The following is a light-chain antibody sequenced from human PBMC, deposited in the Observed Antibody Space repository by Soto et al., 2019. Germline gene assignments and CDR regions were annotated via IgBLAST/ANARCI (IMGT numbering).Light chain of an antibody. CDR2: EDN. CDR3: QSYDSSNLHVV. V-gene: IGLV6-57*02. CDR1: SGSIASNY. Sequence: NFMLTQPHSVSASPGKTVTISCTGSSGSIASNYVQWYQQRPGSAPTTVIYEDNQRPSGVPDRFSGSIDSSSNSASLTISGLKTEDEADYYCQSYDSSNLHVVFGGGTKVTVL. J-gene: IGLJ2*01.